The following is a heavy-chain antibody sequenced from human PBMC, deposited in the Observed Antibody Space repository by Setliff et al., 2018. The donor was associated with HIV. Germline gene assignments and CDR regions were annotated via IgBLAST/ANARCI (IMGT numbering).Heavy chain of an antibody. J-gene: IGHJ2*01. CDR3: AREGTRDNGYSYDL. Sequence: VGSLRLSCAASGFIFSRYEMTWVRQAPGKGLEWIAFIRGSGGDIYYADSVKGRFTISRDNGKNSLWLQMNRLRVEDTAIYYCAREGTRDNGYSYDLWGRGTLVTVSS. CDR1: GFIFSRYE. D-gene: IGHD2-2*03. V-gene: IGHV3-48*03. CDR2: IRGSGGDI.